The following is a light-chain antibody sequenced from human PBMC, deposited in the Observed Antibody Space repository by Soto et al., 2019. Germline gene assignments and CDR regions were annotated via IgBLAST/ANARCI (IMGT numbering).Light chain of an antibody. CDR3: SSYTSSSIDDV. Sequence: ALTQPASVSGSPGQSITISCTGTSSDVGGYNYVSWYQQHPGKAPKLMIYEVSNRPSGVSNRFSGSKSGNTASLTISGLQAEDEADYYCSSYTSSSIDDVFGTGTKLTVL. CDR2: EVS. J-gene: IGLJ1*01. CDR1: SSDVGGYNY. V-gene: IGLV2-14*01.